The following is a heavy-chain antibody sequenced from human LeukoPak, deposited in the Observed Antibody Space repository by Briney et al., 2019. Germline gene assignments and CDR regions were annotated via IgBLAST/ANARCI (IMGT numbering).Heavy chain of an antibody. CDR2: ISSSSSYI. Sequence: GRSLRLSCAASGFTFSSYGMNWVRQAPGKGLEWVSSISSSSSYIYYADSVKGRFTISRDNAKNSLYLQMNSLRAEDTAVYYCASLSGYYYDSSGYLRTRHLDYWGQGTLVTVSS. CDR1: GFTFSSYG. D-gene: IGHD3-22*01. CDR3: ASLSGYYYDSSGYLRTRHLDY. V-gene: IGHV3-21*01. J-gene: IGHJ4*02.